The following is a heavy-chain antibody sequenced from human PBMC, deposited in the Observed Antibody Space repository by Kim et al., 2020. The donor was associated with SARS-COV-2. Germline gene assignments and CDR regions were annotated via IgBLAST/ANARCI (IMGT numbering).Heavy chain of an antibody. CDR1: GGSISSSSYY. CDR3: ASPPWWFGERGGQIDY. J-gene: IGHJ4*02. CDR2: IYYSGST. Sequence: SETLSLTCTVSGGSISSSSYYWGWIRQPPGKGLEWIGSIYYSGSTYYNPSLKSRVTISVDTSKNQFSLKLSSVTAADTAVYYCASPPWWFGERGGQIDYWGQGTLVTVSS. V-gene: IGHV4-39*01. D-gene: IGHD3-10*01.